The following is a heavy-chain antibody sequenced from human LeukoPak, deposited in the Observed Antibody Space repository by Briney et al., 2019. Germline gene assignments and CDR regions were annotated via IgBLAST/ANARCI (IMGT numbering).Heavy chain of an antibody. Sequence: SETLSLTCAVHGGSFSGYYWSWIRQPPGKGLEWIGYIYYSGSTNYNPSLKSRVIISVDTSKNQFSLKLSSVTAADTAVYYCARVEEGYGSGRRENYYYYYMDVWGKGTTVTISS. CDR3: ARVEEGYGSGRRENYYYYYMDV. CDR1: GGSFSGYY. CDR2: IYYSGST. D-gene: IGHD3-10*01. J-gene: IGHJ6*03. V-gene: IGHV4-59*01.